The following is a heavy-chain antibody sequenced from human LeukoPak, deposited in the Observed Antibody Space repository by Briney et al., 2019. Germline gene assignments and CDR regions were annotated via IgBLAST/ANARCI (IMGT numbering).Heavy chain of an antibody. V-gene: IGHV3-15*01. CDR3: TTTDDILTGYYLESWFDP. CDR1: GFTFSNAW. Sequence: GGSLRLSCAASGFTFSNAWMSWVRQAPGKGLEWVGRIKSKTDGGTTDYAAPVKGRFTISRDDSKNTLYLQMNSLKTEDTAVYYCTTTDDILTGYYLESWFDPWGQGTLVTVSS. D-gene: IGHD3-9*01. CDR2: IKSKTDGGTT. J-gene: IGHJ5*02.